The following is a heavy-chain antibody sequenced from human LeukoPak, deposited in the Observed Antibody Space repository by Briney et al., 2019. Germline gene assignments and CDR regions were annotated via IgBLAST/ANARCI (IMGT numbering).Heavy chain of an antibody. CDR3: ARDHYCSGGSCPPGV. CDR2: MNPNSGNT. J-gene: IGHJ4*02. CDR1: GYTFTSYD. V-gene: IGHV1-8*03. D-gene: IGHD2-15*01. Sequence: VASVKVSCKASGYTFTSYDINWVRQATGQGLEWMGWMNPNSGNTGYAQKFQGRVTITRNTSISTAYMELSSLRSEDTAVYYCARDHYCSGGSCPPGVWGQGTLVTVSS.